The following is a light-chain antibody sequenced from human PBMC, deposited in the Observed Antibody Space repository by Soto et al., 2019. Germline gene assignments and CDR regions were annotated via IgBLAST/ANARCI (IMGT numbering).Light chain of an antibody. J-gene: IGLJ3*02. V-gene: IGLV1-51*01. CDR1: SSNIGNNY. CDR2: DTN. Sequence: QSVVTQPPSVSAAPGQTVTISCSGSSSNIGNNYVSWYQHLPGTAPKLLIYDTNKRPSGIPDRFSGSKSGTSATLGITGLQTGDEADYYCATWESSLNVGVFVGGTKLTVL. CDR3: ATWESSLNVGV.